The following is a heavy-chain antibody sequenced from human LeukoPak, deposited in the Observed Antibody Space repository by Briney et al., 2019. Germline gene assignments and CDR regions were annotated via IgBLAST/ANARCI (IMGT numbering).Heavy chain of an antibody. V-gene: IGHV3-7*01. D-gene: IGHD6-19*01. CDR2: IKQDGSEK. J-gene: IGHJ6*02. CDR3: ARVLVAGIYYYYYGMDV. CDR1: GFTFSSYW. Sequence: GGSLRLSCAASGFTFSSYWMSWVRQAPGKGLEWVANIKQDGSEKYYVDSVKGRFTISRDNAKNSLYLQMNSLRAEDTAVYYCARVLVAGIYYYYYGMDVWGQGTTVTVSS.